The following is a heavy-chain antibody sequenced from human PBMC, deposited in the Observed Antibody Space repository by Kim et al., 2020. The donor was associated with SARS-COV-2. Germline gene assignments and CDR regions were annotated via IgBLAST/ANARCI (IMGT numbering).Heavy chain of an antibody. CDR2: INTNTGNP. Sequence: ASVKVSCKASGYTFTSYAMNWVRQAPGQGLEWMGWINTNTGNPTYAQGFTGRFVFSLDTSVSTAYLQISSLKVEDTAVYYCARWASSSSWAITPPQKGFDYWGQGTLVTVSS. CDR1: GYTFTSYA. V-gene: IGHV7-4-1*02. CDR3: ARWASSSSWAITPPQKGFDY. D-gene: IGHD6-13*01. J-gene: IGHJ4*02.